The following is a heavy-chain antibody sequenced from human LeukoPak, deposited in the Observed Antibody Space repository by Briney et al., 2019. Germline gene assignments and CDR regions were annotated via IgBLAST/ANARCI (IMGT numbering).Heavy chain of an antibody. CDR3: AKDGGYGSGSYYPDY. V-gene: IGHV3-23*01. Sequence: GGSLRLSCAASGFTFSSYAMNWVRQAPGKGLEWVSSISGGAGGAAYADSVKGRFTMSRDNSKNTLYLQMNSLRAEDTAVYYCAKDGGYGSGSYYPDYWGQGTPVTVSS. D-gene: IGHD3-10*01. CDR2: ISGGAGGA. CDR1: GFTFSSYA. J-gene: IGHJ4*02.